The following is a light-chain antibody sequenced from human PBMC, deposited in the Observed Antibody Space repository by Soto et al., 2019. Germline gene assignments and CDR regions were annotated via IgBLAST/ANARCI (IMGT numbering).Light chain of an antibody. CDR3: QQYDSSPRT. CDR1: QSVNNKY. Sequence: EIVLTQTPGTLSLSPGDRATLSCRASQSVNNKYLAWYQQKPGQAPRLLIYLGSTRASGIPDRFSGSGSGTDFTLTIRRLEPEDFAVYYRQQYDSSPRTFGQGTKVDFK. J-gene: IGKJ1*01. V-gene: IGKV3-20*01. CDR2: LGS.